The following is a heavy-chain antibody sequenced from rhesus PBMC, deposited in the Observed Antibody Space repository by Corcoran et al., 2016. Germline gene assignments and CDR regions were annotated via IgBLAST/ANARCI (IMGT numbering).Heavy chain of an antibody. D-gene: IGHD2-21*01. Sequence: EVQLVQSGAEVKKPGASVKISCKASGYTFTDYYLHWVRQAPGKGLEWMGRVDPEECEARHAQKFQDRVTITADTSTDTAYMELSSLRSEDTAVYYCATLWEVVSDYWGQGVLVTVSS. V-gene: IGHV1-111*02. CDR2: VDPEECEA. CDR3: ATLWEVVSDY. CDR1: GYTFTDYY. J-gene: IGHJ4*01.